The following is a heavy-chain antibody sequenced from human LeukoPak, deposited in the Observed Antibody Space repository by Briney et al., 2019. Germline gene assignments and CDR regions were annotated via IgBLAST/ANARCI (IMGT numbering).Heavy chain of an antibody. CDR1: GGSISSSSYY. CDR3: ARGDAAAGTKPYDY. Sequence: PSETLSLTCTVSGGSISSSSYYWGWIRQPPGKGLEWIGSIYYSGSTYYNPSLKSRVTISVDTSKNQFSLKLSSVTAADTAVYYCARGDAAAGTKPYDYWGQGTLVTVSS. D-gene: IGHD6-13*01. V-gene: IGHV4-39*07. J-gene: IGHJ4*02. CDR2: IYYSGST.